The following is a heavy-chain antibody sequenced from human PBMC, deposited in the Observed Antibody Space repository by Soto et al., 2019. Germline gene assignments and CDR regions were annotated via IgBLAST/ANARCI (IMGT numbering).Heavy chain of an antibody. CDR1: GGSISSYY. D-gene: IGHD3-22*01. J-gene: IGHJ3*02. CDR3: ARHLLLYYYDSSGYYLRDAFDI. CDR2: ISYSGST. Sequence: ETLSLTCTVSGGSISSYYWSWIRQPPGKGLEWIGYISYSGSTNYNPSLKSRVTISVDTSKNQFSLKLSSVTAADTAVYYCARHLLLYYYDSSGYYLRDAFDIWGQGTMVTVSS. V-gene: IGHV4-59*08.